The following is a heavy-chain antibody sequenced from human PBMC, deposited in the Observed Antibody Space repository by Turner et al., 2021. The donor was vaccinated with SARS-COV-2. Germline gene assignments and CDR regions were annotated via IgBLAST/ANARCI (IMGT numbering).Heavy chain of an antibody. CDR3: TIYCSGGSCYGI. V-gene: IGHV3-73*01. Sequence: EVQLVESGGGLVQPGGSLKLSCAASGFSFSGSAMHWVRQASGKGLEWVGRIRSKANSYATAYAASVKGRFTISRDDSKNTAYLQMNSLKTEDTAVYYCTIYCSGGSCYGIWGQGTLVTVSS. D-gene: IGHD2-15*01. J-gene: IGHJ4*02. CDR2: IRSKANSYAT. CDR1: GFSFSGSA.